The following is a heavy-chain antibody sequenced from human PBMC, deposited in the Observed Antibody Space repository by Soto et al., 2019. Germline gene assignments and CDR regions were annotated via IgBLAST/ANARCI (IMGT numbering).Heavy chain of an antibody. J-gene: IGHJ4*02. CDR1: GFTFSSYD. Sequence: EVQLAESGGGMVQPGGSLRLSCVASGFTFSSYDMHWVRQAPGKGLEYVSSISSNGGTTYYGNSVKGRFTISRDNSKNTLYLQMGSLRDEDMAVYYCVRQVSGNYDYWGQGTLVTVSS. CDR3: VRQVSGNYDY. CDR2: ISSNGGTT. V-gene: IGHV3-64*01. D-gene: IGHD1-7*01.